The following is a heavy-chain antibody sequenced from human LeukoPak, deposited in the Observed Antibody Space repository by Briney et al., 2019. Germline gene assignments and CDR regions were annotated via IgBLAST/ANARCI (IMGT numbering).Heavy chain of an antibody. CDR2: IYSGGST. V-gene: IGHV3-53*01. D-gene: IGHD2-15*01. Sequence: PGGSLRLSGAASGFTVISNYMSGFRQAPGKGLEWVSVIYSGGSTYYADSVKGRFTISGDNSKNTLYLPMNSLRAEGAAEYYCARYCSGGSCYSGFDYWGQGTLVTVSS. CDR3: ARYCSGGSCYSGFDY. J-gene: IGHJ4*02. CDR1: GFTVISNY.